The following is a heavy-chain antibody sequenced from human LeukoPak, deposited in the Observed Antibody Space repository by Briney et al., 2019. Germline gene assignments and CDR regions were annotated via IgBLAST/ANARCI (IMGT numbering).Heavy chain of an antibody. V-gene: IGHV3-21*01. J-gene: IGHJ4*02. D-gene: IGHD3-3*01. CDR1: GFTFSSYS. Sequence: GGSRRLSCAASGFTFSSYSMNWVRQAPGKGLEWVSSISSSSSYIYYADSVKGRFTISRDNAKNSLYLQMNSLRAEDTAVYYSARVVDFWSGYIDYWGQGTLVTVSS. CDR2: ISSSSSYI. CDR3: ARVVDFWSGYIDY.